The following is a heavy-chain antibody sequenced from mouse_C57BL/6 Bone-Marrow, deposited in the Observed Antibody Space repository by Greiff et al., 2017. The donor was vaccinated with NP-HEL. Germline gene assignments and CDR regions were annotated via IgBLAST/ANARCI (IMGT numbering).Heavy chain of an antibody. CDR2: ISYDGSN. V-gene: IGHV3-6*01. J-gene: IGHJ3*01. Sequence: EVELQQSGPGLVKPSQSLSLTCSVTGYSITSGYYWNWLRQFPGNKLEWMGYISYDGSNNYNPSLKNRISITRDTSKNQFFLKLNSVTTEDTATYYCARSTMVTTAYWGQGTLVTVSA. CDR1: GYSITSGYY. CDR3: ARSTMVTTAY. D-gene: IGHD2-2*01.